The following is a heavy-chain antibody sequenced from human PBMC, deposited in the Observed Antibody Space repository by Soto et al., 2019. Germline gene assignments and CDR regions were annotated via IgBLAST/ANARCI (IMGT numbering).Heavy chain of an antibody. D-gene: IGHD5-12*01. Sequence: PGGSLRLSWAASGFTFSSYDMTWVRQAPGKGLEWVSAISYSGVSTYYADSVNGRFTISRDSSENTLSLQMNSLRVDDTAVYYCARTRVYSDYDLDYWGQGTLVTVSS. CDR2: ISYSGVST. V-gene: IGHV3-23*01. CDR3: ARTRVYSDYDLDY. CDR1: GFTFSSYD. J-gene: IGHJ4*02.